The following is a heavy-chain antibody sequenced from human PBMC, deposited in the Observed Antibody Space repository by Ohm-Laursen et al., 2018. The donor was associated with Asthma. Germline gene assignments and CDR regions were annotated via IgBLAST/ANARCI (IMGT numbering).Heavy chain of an antibody. CDR2: ISSSSSYI. D-gene: IGHD3-3*01. Sequence: SLRLSCTASGFTFSSYSMNWVRQAPGKGLEWVSSISSSSSYIYYADSVKGRFTISRDNAKNSLYLQMNSLRAEDTAVYYCARDLPTGEWLLPQPGDYWGQGTLVTVSS. V-gene: IGHV3-21*01. CDR3: ARDLPTGEWLLPQPGDY. J-gene: IGHJ4*02. CDR1: GFTFSSYS.